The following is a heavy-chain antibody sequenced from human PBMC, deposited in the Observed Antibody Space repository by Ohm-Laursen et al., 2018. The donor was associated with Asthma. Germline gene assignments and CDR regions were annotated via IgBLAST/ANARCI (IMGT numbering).Heavy chain of an antibody. CDR2: INPNSGGT. Sequence: GASVKVSCKASGYTFTGYYMHWVRQAPGQGLEWMGWINPNSGGTNYAQKFQGWVTMTRDTSISTAYMELSRLRSDDTAVYYCARDRGIAVGAIGYHAFDIWGQGTMVTVSS. J-gene: IGHJ3*02. CDR3: ARDRGIAVGAIGYHAFDI. V-gene: IGHV1-2*04. CDR1: GYTFTGYY. D-gene: IGHD6-19*01.